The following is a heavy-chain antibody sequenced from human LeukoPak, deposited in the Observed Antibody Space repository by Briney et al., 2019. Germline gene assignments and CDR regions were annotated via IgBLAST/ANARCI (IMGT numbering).Heavy chain of an antibody. CDR1: GGSFSGYY. J-gene: IGHJ3*02. V-gene: IGHV4-34*01. Sequence: SETLSLTCAVYGGSFSGYYWSWIRQPPGKGLEWIGEINHSGSTYYNPSLKSRVTISVDTSKNQFSLKLSSVTAADTAVYYCARKLRYNWNDRGFSLVDIWGQGTMVTVSS. CDR3: ARKLRYNWNDRGFSLVDI. D-gene: IGHD1-1*01. CDR2: INHSGST.